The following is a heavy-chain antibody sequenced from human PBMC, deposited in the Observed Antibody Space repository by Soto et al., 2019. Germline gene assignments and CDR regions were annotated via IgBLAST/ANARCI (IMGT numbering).Heavy chain of an antibody. J-gene: IGHJ4*02. CDR3: ARDVEHDYGDSGYLLDY. CDR1: GGTFSSYT. V-gene: IGHV1-69*04. Sequence: SVKVSCKASGGTFSSYTISWVRQAPGQGLEWMGRIIPILGIANYAQKFQGRVTITADKSTSTAYMELSSLRSEDTAVYYCARDVEHDYGDSGYLLDYWGQGSLVTVAS. CDR2: IIPILGIA. D-gene: IGHD4-17*01.